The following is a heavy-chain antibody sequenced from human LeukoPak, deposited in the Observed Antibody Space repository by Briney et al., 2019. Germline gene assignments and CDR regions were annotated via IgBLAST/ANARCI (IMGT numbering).Heavy chain of an antibody. J-gene: IGHJ4*02. Sequence: ASVKVSCKASGYSFPGHYIHWLRQAPGQRLEWMGIIDITGGSTTYAQKFQGRVSVTRDMSKTTVFMELSSLRSADTAVYYCATSARWVDTPHDYWGQGTLVTVSS. D-gene: IGHD5-18*01. V-gene: IGHV1-46*01. CDR2: IDITGGST. CDR3: ATSARWVDTPHDY. CDR1: GYSFPGHY.